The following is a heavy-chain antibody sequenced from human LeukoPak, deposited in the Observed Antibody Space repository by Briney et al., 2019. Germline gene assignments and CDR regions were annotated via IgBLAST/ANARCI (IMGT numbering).Heavy chain of an antibody. D-gene: IGHD6-19*01. CDR2: ISGSGGST. V-gene: IGHV3-23*01. Sequence: GGSLRLSCAASGFTFSSYAMSWVRQAPGKGLEWVSAISGSGGSTYYADSVKGRFTISRDNSKNTLYLQMNSPRAEDTAVYYCAKVYSSGWCQAFDYWGQGTLVTVSS. CDR1: GFTFSSYA. CDR3: AKVYSSGWCQAFDY. J-gene: IGHJ4*02.